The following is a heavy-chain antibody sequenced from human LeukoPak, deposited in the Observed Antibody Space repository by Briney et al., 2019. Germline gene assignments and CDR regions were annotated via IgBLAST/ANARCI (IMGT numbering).Heavy chain of an antibody. CDR3: ARDRGQRGFGVVNIGYYFDY. D-gene: IGHD3-3*01. CDR1: GYTFTSYG. Sequence: ASVKVSCKASGYTFTSYGISWVRQAPGQGLEWMGWISAYNGNTNYAQKLQGRVTMTTDTSTSTAYMELRSLRSDDTAVYYCARDRGQRGFGVVNIGYYFDYWGQGTLVTVSS. CDR2: ISAYNGNT. V-gene: IGHV1-18*01. J-gene: IGHJ4*02.